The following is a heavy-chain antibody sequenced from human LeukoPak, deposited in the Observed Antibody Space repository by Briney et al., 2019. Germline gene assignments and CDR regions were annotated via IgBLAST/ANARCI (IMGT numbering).Heavy chain of an antibody. Sequence: SCKASGGTFSSYAMHWVRQAPGKGLEWVAVISYDGSNKYYADSVKGRFTISRDNSKNTLYLQMNSLRAEDTAVYYCASDRTAYGVRGYFDYWGQGTLVTVSS. V-gene: IGHV3-30-3*01. D-gene: IGHD4-17*01. CDR1: GGTFSSYA. CDR2: ISYDGSNK. J-gene: IGHJ4*02. CDR3: ASDRTAYGVRGYFDY.